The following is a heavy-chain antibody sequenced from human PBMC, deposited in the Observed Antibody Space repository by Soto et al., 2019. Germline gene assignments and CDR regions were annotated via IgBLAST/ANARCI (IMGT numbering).Heavy chain of an antibody. V-gene: IGHV4-30-4*01. J-gene: IGHJ4*02. CDR3: ASRQQQVALVDY. Sequence: SETLSLTCTVSAGYISSGFYFWSWMRQPPGKGLEWLGHIYSSGTAYYNPSLKSRLTISVDASKNQFSLKLTSVTAADTAIYYCASRQQQVALVDYWGQGTLVTVSS. CDR2: IYSSGTA. D-gene: IGHD5-12*01. CDR1: AGYISSGFYF.